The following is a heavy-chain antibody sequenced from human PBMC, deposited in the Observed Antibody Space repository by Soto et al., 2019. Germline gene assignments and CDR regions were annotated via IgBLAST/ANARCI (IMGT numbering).Heavy chain of an antibody. V-gene: IGHV1-69*13. D-gene: IGHD6-13*01. CDR3: ARDGIAAAGYNWFDP. CDR1: GGTFSSYA. J-gene: IGHJ5*02. CDR2: IIPIFGTA. Sequence: WASVKVSCKASGGTFSSYAISWVRQAPGQGLEWMGGIIPIFGTANYAQKFQGRVTITADESTSTAYMELSSLRSEDTAVYYCARDGIAAAGYNWFDPWGQGTLVTVSS.